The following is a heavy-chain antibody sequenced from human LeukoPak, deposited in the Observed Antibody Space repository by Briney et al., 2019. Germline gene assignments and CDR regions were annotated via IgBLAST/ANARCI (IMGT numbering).Heavy chain of an antibody. V-gene: IGHV4-34*01. J-gene: IGHJ4*02. CDR1: GGSFSGYY. D-gene: IGHD2-2*01. CDR3: ASLRSTSI. Sequence: SETLSLTCAVYGGSFSGYYWSWIRQPPGKGLEWIGEINHSGSTNYNPSLKSRVTISVDTSKNQFSLKLSSVTAADTAVYHCASLRSTSIWGQGTLVTVSS. CDR2: INHSGST.